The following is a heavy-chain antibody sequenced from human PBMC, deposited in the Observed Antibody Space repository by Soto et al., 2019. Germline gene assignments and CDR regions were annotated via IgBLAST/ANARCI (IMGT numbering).Heavy chain of an antibody. CDR3: ARDGCSGGSCYYYYGMDV. CDR2: IIPILGIA. Sequence: QVQLVQSGAEVKKPGSSVKVSCKASGGTFSSYTISWVRQAPGQRLEWMGRIIPILGIANYAQKFQGRVTITADKSTSTAYMELSSLRSEDTAVYYCARDGCSGGSCYYYYGMDVWGQGTTVTVSS. D-gene: IGHD2-15*01. J-gene: IGHJ6*02. V-gene: IGHV1-69*08. CDR1: GGTFSSYT.